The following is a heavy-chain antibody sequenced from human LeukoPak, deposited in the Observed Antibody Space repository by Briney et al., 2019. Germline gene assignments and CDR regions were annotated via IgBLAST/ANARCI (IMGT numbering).Heavy chain of an antibody. CDR1: GGSFSGYY. D-gene: IGHD2-2*01. V-gene: IGHV4-34*01. CDR3: ARHSCSSTACTFDY. CDR2: IYYSGST. J-gene: IGHJ4*02. Sequence: SETLSLTCAVYGGSFSGYYWSWIRQPPGKGLEWIGSIYYSGSTYYNPSLKSRVTISVDTSKNQFSLKLSSVTAADSAVYYCARHSCSSTACTFDYWGQGTLVTVSS.